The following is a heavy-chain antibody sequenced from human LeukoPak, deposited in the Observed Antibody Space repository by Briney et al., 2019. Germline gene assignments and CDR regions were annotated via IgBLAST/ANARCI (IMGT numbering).Heavy chain of an antibody. Sequence: GRFTISRDNAKNSLYLQMNSLRAEDTAVYYCASEVPYYYYMDVWGKGTAVTVSS. CDR3: ASEVPYYYYMDV. D-gene: IGHD3-10*01. V-gene: IGHV3-11*06. J-gene: IGHJ6*03.